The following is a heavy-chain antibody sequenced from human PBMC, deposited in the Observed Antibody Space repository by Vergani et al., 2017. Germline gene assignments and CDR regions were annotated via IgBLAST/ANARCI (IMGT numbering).Heavy chain of an antibody. CDR2: ISGPGLST. CDR1: GFTFSNSA. Sequence: EVHLLESGGGLVQSGGSLRLSCAASGFTFSNSAVSWVRQTPGRGLPWVSLISGPGLSTYYADSVKGRFSISRDKSKNTVFLQMHSMRAEDTAIYYCAKELTWELLVPDYWGQGTLVTVSS. J-gene: IGHJ4*02. V-gene: IGHV3-23*01. CDR3: AKELTWELLVPDY. D-gene: IGHD1-26*01.